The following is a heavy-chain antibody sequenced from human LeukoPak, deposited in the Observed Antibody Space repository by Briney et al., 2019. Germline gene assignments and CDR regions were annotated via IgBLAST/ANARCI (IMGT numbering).Heavy chain of an antibody. CDR1: GFTFSSYG. V-gene: IGHV3-30*18. CDR2: ISYDGSNK. J-gene: IGHJ4*02. CDR3: AKVPQ. Sequence: VRSLRLSCAASGFTFSSYGMHWVRQAPGKGLEWVAVISYDGSNKYYADSVKGRFTISRDNSKNTLYLQMNSLRAEDTAVYYFAKVPQWGQGTLVTVSS.